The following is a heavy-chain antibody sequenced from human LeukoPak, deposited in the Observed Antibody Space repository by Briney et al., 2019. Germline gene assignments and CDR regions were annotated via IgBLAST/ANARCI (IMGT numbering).Heavy chain of an antibody. CDR1: GFTFSDFY. CDR2: MSGTGKTI. D-gene: IGHD3-3*01. V-gene: IGHV3-11*04. J-gene: IGHJ6*03. Sequence: PGGSLRLSCAASGFTFSDFYMHWIRQAPGKGLEWVSYMSGTGKTISDADSLKGRITISRGNTKNLLFLQVDTLRVEDTATYYCARGGGDYTSRYYMGVWGKGTTVTVSS. CDR3: ARGGGDYTSRYYMGV.